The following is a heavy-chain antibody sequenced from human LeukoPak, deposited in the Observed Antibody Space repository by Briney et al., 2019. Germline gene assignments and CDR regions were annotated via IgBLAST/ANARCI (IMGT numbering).Heavy chain of an antibody. V-gene: IGHV4-34*01. J-gene: IGHJ4*02. Sequence: SETLSLTCAVYGGSFSGYYWSWIRQPPGKGLVWIGEINHSGSTNYNPSLKSRVTISVDTSKNQFSLKLSSVTAADTAVYYCARGSLGPAARGNYFDYWGQGTLVTVSS. CDR3: ARGSLGPAARGNYFDY. CDR1: GGSFSGYY. D-gene: IGHD2-2*01. CDR2: INHSGST.